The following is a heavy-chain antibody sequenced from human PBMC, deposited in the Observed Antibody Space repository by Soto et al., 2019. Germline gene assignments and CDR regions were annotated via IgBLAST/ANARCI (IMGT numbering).Heavy chain of an antibody. CDR3: ASRIAAFDY. CDR2: INHSGST. D-gene: IGHD6-13*01. CDR1: GGSFSGYY. Sequence: SETLSLTCAVYGGSFSGYYWSWIRQPPGKGLEWIGEINHSGSTNYNPSLKSRVTISVDTSKNQFSLKLSSVTAADTAVYYCASRIAAFDYWGQGTLVTVSS. V-gene: IGHV4-34*01. J-gene: IGHJ4*02.